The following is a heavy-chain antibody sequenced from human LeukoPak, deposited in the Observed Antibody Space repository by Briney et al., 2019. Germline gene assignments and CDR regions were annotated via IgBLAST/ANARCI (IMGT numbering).Heavy chain of an antibody. D-gene: IGHD6-13*01. CDR3: AKGARQQLIDF. Sequence: PGGSLRLSCAASGFTFSVSSMSWVRQAPGKGLEWVSSIGGNGADTFYADSVRGRFTISRDNSKDTLYLQMNSLTAADTAVYYCAKGARQQLIDFWGQGTLVTVSS. CDR2: IGGNGADT. V-gene: IGHV3-23*01. CDR1: GFTFSVSS. J-gene: IGHJ4*02.